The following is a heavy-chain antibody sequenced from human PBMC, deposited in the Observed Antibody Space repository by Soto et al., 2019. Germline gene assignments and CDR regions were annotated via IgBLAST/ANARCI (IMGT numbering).Heavy chain of an antibody. V-gene: IGHV3-30-3*01. CDR2: ISYDGSNK. CDR3: AREKYYDILTGYYVARWFDP. Sequence: PGGSLRLSCAASGFTFSSYAMHWVRQAPGKGLEWVAVISYDGSNKYYADSVKGRFTISRDNSKNTLYLQMNSLRAEDTAVYYCAREKYYDILTGYYVARWFDPWGQGTLVTVSS. CDR1: GFTFSSYA. J-gene: IGHJ5*02. D-gene: IGHD3-9*01.